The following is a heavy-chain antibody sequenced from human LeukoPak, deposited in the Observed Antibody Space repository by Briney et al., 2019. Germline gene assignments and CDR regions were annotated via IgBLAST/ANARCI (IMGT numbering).Heavy chain of an antibody. V-gene: IGHV4-59*01. D-gene: IGHD6-13*01. CDR1: GDSIKTYY. Sequence: SETLSLTCSVSGDSIKTYYWNWLRQPPGKGLEWIANIYYSGITSYNPSLRSRVTMSVDTSTNQVSLNLNPVTTADTAVYYCAAGGGYSSAWSLWGQGTLVTVSS. J-gene: IGHJ4*02. CDR3: AAGGGYSSAWSL. CDR2: IYYSGIT.